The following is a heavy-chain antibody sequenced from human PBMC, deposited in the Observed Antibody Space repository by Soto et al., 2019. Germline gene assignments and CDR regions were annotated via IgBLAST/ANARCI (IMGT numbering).Heavy chain of an antibody. V-gene: IGHV3-64*01. Sequence: EVQLVESGGGLVQPGGSLRLSCAGFGFSFSNHHMHWVRQAPGKGLEYVSGISSTGSTIYYANSVKGRFTISRDNSKNTLFLPMGYLRNEDMAVYYCARVRKTYGDYDYWGQGTLVTVSS. D-gene: IGHD4-17*01. CDR2: ISSTGSTI. CDR1: GFSFSNHH. J-gene: IGHJ4*02. CDR3: ARVRKTYGDYDY.